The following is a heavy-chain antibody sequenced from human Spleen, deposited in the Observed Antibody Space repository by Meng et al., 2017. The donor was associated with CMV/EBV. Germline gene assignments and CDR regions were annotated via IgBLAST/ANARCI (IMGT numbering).Heavy chain of an antibody. CDR2: INHSGST. CDR1: GGSFSGYY. V-gene: IGHV4-34*01. J-gene: IGHJ4*02. CDR3: ARGRRYYYDSSGYYVY. D-gene: IGHD3-22*01. Sequence: QVQLQQWGAGLLTPSXXXXLTXXVYGGSFSGYYWSWIRQPPGKGLEWIGEINHSGSTNYNPSLKSRVTISVDTSKNQFSLKLSSVTAADTAVYYCARGRRYYYDSSGYYVYWGQGTLVTVSS.